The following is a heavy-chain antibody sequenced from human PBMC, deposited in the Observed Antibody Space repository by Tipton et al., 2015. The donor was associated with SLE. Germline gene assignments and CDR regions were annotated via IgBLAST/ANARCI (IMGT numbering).Heavy chain of an antibody. CDR3: ARLGTGFWGEGVY. D-gene: IGHD7-27*01. J-gene: IGHJ4*02. CDR1: GDSISSYY. CDR2: IHYSGGT. V-gene: IGHV4-59*08. Sequence: TLSLTCTVSGDSISSYYWSWVRQPPGKGLEWIGYIHYSGGTNYKPSPRSRVTISVDTYKSQFSLKLRSVTAADTAVYYCARLGTGFWGEGVYWGQGTLVTVSS.